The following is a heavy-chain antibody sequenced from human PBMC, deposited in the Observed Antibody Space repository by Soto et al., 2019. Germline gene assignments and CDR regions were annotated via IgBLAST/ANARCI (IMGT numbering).Heavy chain of an antibody. V-gene: IGHV3-7*05. CDR2: IKQDGSEK. J-gene: IGHJ4*02. CDR1: GFALSNYW. CDR3: ATETSTWGC. Sequence: EVQLVESGGGLVQPGESLRLSCVASGFALSNYWINWVRQAPGKGLEWVANIKQDGSEKNYVDSVKGRFTISRDNARNSLYLQMNSLRAEDTAAYYCATETSTWGCWVQGTLVTVSS. D-gene: IGHD7-27*01.